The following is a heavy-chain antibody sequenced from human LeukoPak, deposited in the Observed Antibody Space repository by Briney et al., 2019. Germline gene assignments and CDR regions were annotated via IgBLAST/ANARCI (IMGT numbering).Heavy chain of an antibody. CDR1: GGSFSGYY. J-gene: IGHJ5*02. D-gene: IGHD4-17*01. CDR2: INHSGST. V-gene: IGHV4-34*01. Sequence: SETLSLTCAVYGGSFSGYYWSWIRQPPGKGLEWIGEINHSGSTNYNPSLKSRVTISVDTSKNQFSLKLSSVTAADTAVYYCARVNYGDYVWFDPWGQGTLVTVSS. CDR3: ARVNYGDYVWFDP.